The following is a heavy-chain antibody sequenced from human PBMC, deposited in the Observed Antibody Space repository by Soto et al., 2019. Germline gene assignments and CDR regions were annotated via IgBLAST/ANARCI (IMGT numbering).Heavy chain of an antibody. CDR1: GYTFTSYG. CDR3: ARDLAVGLVDY. Sequence: QVQLVQSGAEVKKPGASVKVSCKASGYTFTSYGISWVRQAPGQGLEGMGWISAYNGNTKYTQKLQGRVTMTTDTSTSTANMEVRSLRSDDTAVYYCARDLAVGLVDYWGQGTLVTVSS. J-gene: IGHJ4*02. V-gene: IGHV1-18*01. D-gene: IGHD6-19*01. CDR2: ISAYNGNT.